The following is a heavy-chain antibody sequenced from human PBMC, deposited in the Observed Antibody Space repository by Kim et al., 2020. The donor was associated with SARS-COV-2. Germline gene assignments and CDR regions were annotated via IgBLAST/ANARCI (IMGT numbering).Heavy chain of an antibody. Sequence: GGSLRLSCAASGFTFSSYSMNWVRQAPGKGLEWVSYISSSSSTIYYADSVKGRFTISRDNAKNSLYLQMNSLRDEDTAVYYCATTSSGSYSRYYYYGMDVWGQGTTGTLSS. J-gene: IGHJ6*02. CDR1: GFTFSSYS. V-gene: IGHV3-48*02. CDR2: ISSSSSTI. CDR3: ATTSSGSYSRYYYYGMDV. D-gene: IGHD1-26*01.